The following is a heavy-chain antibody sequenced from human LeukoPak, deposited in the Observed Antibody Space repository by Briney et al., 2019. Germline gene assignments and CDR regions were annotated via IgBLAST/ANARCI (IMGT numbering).Heavy chain of an antibody. Sequence: GGSLRLSCAASTFTFSSYSMNWVRQAPGKGLEWVSYISGSGDTTYYADSVKGRFTISRDNSKNTLYLQMNSLRAEDTAVYYCAKDVGDNPWNWGQGTLVTVSS. CDR2: ISGSGDTT. V-gene: IGHV3-23*01. J-gene: IGHJ4*02. CDR1: TFTFSSYS. D-gene: IGHD3-16*01. CDR3: AKDVGDNPWN.